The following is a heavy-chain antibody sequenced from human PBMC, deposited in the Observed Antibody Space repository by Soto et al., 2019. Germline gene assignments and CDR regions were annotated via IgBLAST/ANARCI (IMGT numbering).Heavy chain of an antibody. Sequence: GESLKISCKGSGYIFTSYWTSWVRQMPGKGLEWMGRIDPSDSYTNYSPSFQGHVTISADKSISTAYLQWSRLKASDTAMYYCASTTMVRGVPSGYYGMDVWAQGTTVTVS. V-gene: IGHV5-10-1*01. CDR1: GYIFTSYW. J-gene: IGHJ6*02. D-gene: IGHD3-10*01. CDR3: ASTTMVRGVPSGYYGMDV. CDR2: IDPSDSYT.